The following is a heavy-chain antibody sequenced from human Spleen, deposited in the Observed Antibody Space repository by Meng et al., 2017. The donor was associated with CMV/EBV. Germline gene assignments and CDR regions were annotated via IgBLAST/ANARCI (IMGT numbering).Heavy chain of an antibody. V-gene: IGHV1-18*01. J-gene: IGHJ5*01. CDR2: ISAYNGHT. D-gene: IGHD6-25*01. CDR1: GYTFTSHG. Sequence: SCKASGYTFTSHGVNWVRQAPGQGLEWMASISAYNGHTNYAHSFQGRVTVTAHTSTSTAFMELRSLRSDDTAVYYCTGGSGWPFFDSWGQGTLVTVSS. CDR3: TGGSGWPFFDS.